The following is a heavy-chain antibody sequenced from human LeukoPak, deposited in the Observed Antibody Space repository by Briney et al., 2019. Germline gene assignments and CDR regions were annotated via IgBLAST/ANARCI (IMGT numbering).Heavy chain of an antibody. V-gene: IGHV3-48*01. Sequence: GGSLRLSCAASGFTFSSYSMNWVRQAPGKGLEWVSYISSSSSTIYYADSVKGRFTISRDNAKNSLYLQMNSLIAEDTAVYYCAREVNYDFWSGYWNFDYWGQGTLVTVSS. CDR2: ISSSSSTI. D-gene: IGHD3-3*01. J-gene: IGHJ4*02. CDR3: AREVNYDFWSGYWNFDY. CDR1: GFTFSSYS.